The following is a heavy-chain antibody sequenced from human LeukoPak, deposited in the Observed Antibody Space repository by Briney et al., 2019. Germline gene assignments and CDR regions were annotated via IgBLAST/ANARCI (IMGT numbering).Heavy chain of an antibody. D-gene: IGHD4-17*01. CDR3: ARRRRGTTVTPIDY. CDR2: INHSGST. Sequence: SETLSLTCAVYGGSFSGYYWSWIRQPPGKGLGWIGGINHSGSTNYNPSLKSRVTISVDTSKNQFSLKLSSVTAADTAVYYCARRRRGTTVTPIDYWGQGTLVTVSS. V-gene: IGHV4-34*01. CDR1: GGSFSGYY. J-gene: IGHJ4*02.